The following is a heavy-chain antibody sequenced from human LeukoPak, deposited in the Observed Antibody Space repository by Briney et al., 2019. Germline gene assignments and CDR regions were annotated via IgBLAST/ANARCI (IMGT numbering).Heavy chain of an antibody. CDR1: GFTFSSYA. Sequence: GGSLRLSCAASGFTFSSYAMSWVRQAPGRGLEWVSAISGSGGSTYYADSVKGRFTISRDNAKSSLYLQMNSLRAEDTAVYYCARRRLRAYYGSGSLGTLDPWGQGTLVTVSS. J-gene: IGHJ5*02. V-gene: IGHV3-23*01. D-gene: IGHD3-10*01. CDR3: ARRRLRAYYGSGSLGTLDP. CDR2: ISGSGGST.